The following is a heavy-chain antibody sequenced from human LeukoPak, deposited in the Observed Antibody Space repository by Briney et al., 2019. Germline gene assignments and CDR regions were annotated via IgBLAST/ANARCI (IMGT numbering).Heavy chain of an antibody. V-gene: IGHV5-10-1*01. CDR3: ARLPKSNYDSSGYSDY. Sequence: GESLKISLKGSGYSFTSYWISWVRPMPGKGLEWMGRIDPSDSYTNYSPSFQGHVTISADKSISTAYLQWSSLKASDTAMYYCARLPKSNYDSSGYSDYWGQGTLVTVSS. D-gene: IGHD3-22*01. CDR1: GYSFTSYW. CDR2: IDPSDSYT. J-gene: IGHJ4*02.